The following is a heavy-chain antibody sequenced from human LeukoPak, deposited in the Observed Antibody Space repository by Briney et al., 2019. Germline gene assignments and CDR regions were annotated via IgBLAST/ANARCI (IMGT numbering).Heavy chain of an antibody. CDR1: GGSFSGYY. CDR2: INHSGST. J-gene: IGHJ4*02. CDR3: ARGRGGGSSTY. V-gene: IGHV4-34*01. Sequence: SETLSLTCAVYGGSFSGYYWIWIRQPPGKGLEWIGEINHSGSTNYNPSLKSRVTISVDTSKNQFSLKLSSVTAADTAVYYCARGRGGGSSTYWGQGTLVTVSS. D-gene: IGHD2-15*01.